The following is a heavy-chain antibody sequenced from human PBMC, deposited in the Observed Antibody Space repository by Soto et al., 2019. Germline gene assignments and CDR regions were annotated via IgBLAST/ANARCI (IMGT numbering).Heavy chain of an antibody. Sequence: GGSLRLSCAASGFTFSDYYMSWIRQAPGKGLEWVSYISSSGSTIYYADSVKGRFTISRDNAKNSLYLQMNSLRAEDTAVYYCAIVRRGSGPVTGYYYYMDVWGKGTTVTVSS. CDR3: AIVRRGSGPVTGYYYYMDV. CDR2: ISSSGSTI. CDR1: GFTFSDYY. J-gene: IGHJ6*03. V-gene: IGHV3-11*01. D-gene: IGHD1-26*01.